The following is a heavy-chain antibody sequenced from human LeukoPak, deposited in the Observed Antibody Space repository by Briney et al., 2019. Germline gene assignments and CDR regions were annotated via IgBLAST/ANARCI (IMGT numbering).Heavy chain of an antibody. CDR1: GYSISSGYY. Sequence: SETLSLTFTVSGYSISSGYYWGWIRQPPGKGLEWIGSIYNSGSTYYNPSLTSRVTISVDTSNNQFSLKLSSVTAADTAVYYCAREPGKVDYWGQGTLVTVSS. CDR3: AREPGKVDY. V-gene: IGHV4-38-2*02. J-gene: IGHJ4*02. CDR2: IYNSGST. D-gene: IGHD1-14*01.